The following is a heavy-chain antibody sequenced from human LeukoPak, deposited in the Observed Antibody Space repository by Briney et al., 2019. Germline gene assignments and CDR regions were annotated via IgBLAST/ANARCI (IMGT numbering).Heavy chain of an antibody. Sequence: PSETLSLTCGVSGFSISSGYYWGWIRQPPGKGLEWIGSIYRSGSTYYNPSLKSRVTISVDTSKNQFSLKLNSVTAADTAVYYCAKGGNSEYSSSSYWGQGTLVTVSS. V-gene: IGHV4-38-2*01. CDR2: IYRSGST. D-gene: IGHD6-6*01. CDR3: AKGGNSEYSSSSY. CDR1: GFSISSGYY. J-gene: IGHJ4*02.